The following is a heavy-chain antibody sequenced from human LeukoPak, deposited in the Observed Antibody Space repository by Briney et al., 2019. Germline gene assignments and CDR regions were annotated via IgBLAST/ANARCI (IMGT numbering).Heavy chain of an antibody. CDR2: SYSDSNT. CDR3: VRKNRDFNAAFDI. V-gene: IGHV3-53*01. D-gene: IGHD1-14*01. J-gene: IGHJ3*02. Sequence: GGSLRLSCTASGFTVSNNYMSWVRQAPGKGLEWVSISYSDSNTNYADSVKGRFTISRDTSQNTLSLQMNSLRAEDTAVYYCVRKNRDFNAAFDIWGEGTVVTVSS. CDR1: GFTVSNNY.